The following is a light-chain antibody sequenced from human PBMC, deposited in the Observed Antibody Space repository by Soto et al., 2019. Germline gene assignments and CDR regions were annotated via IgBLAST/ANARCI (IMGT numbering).Light chain of an antibody. J-gene: IGLJ1*01. CDR2: DVS. CDR1: SSDVGGYNY. Sequence: QPASVSGSPGQSITISCTGTSSDVGGYNYVSWYQQHPGKAPKLMIYDVSNRPSGVSNRFSGSKSGNTASLTISGLQAEDEADYYCSSYTSSSPYVFGTGTKVTVL. V-gene: IGLV2-14*01. CDR3: SSYTSSSPYV.